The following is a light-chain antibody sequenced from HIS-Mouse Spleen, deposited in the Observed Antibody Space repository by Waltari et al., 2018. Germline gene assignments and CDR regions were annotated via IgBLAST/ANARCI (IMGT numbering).Light chain of an antibody. CDR3: YSYAGSITWV. Sequence: QSALTQPASVSGSPGQSITISCTGTSSDVGSYNLVSWYQQHPGKAPQLMIDEGSKRPSGVSTRFSGSKSGTTATLTITGLQAEDAAGYYCYSYAGSITWVFGGGTKLTVL. CDR2: EGS. V-gene: IGLV2-23*01. J-gene: IGLJ3*02. CDR1: SSDVGSYNL.